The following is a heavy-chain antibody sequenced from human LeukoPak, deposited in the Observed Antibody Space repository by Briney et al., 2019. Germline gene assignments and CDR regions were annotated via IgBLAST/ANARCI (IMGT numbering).Heavy chain of an antibody. CDR1: GGSISSSSYY. CDR3: ARARKPYYYGSGSYVH. CDR2: INHSGST. D-gene: IGHD3-10*01. V-gene: IGHV4-39*07. J-gene: IGHJ4*02. Sequence: ASETLSLTCTVSGGSISSSSYYWGWIRQPPGKGLEWIGEINHSGSTNYNPSLKSRVTISVDTSKNQFSLKLSSVTAADTAVYYCARARKPYYYGSGSYVHWGQGTLVTVSS.